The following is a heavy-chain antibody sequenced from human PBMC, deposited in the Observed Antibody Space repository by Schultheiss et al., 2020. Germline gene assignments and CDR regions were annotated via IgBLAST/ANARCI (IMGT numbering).Heavy chain of an antibody. V-gene: IGHV4-34*01. D-gene: IGHD6-19*01. Sequence: SETLSLTCAVYGGSFSGYYWSWIRQPPGKGLEWIGEIYHSGSTNYNPSLKSRVTISLDKSKNQFFLKLSSVTAADTAVYYCARVQFDSGWRGADYWGQGTLVTVSS. J-gene: IGHJ4*02. CDR2: IYHSGST. CDR1: GGSFSGYY. CDR3: ARVQFDSGWRGADY.